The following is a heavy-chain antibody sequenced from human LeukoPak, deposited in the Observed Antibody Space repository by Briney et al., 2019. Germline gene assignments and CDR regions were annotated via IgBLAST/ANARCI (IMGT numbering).Heavy chain of an antibody. D-gene: IGHD1-1*01. V-gene: IGHV3-13*01. Sequence: QAGGSLRLSCAASGFTFSSYDMHWVRHATGKGLEWVSAIGTAGDTYYPGSVKGRYTISRENAKNSLYLQMNSLRAGDTAVYYCARGFGMEIDYWGQGTLVTVSS. CDR1: GFTFSSYD. J-gene: IGHJ4*02. CDR3: ARGFGMEIDY. CDR2: IGTAGDT.